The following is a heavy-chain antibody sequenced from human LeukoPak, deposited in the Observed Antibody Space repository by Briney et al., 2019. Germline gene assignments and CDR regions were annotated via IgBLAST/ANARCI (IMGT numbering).Heavy chain of an antibody. CDR1: GGSISTYY. CDR2: THYSGST. D-gene: IGHD3-10*01. CDR3: ARGDMMLRGVIDEIDP. J-gene: IGHJ5*02. V-gene: IGHV4-59*01. Sequence: SEPLSLICTVSGGSISTYYWMWIRQPPGKGLEWIGCTHYSGSTNYKPSLKSRVTMSVDTSKNLFSLKLSSVTAADSAVYYCARGDMMLRGVIDEIDPWGQGTLVSLST.